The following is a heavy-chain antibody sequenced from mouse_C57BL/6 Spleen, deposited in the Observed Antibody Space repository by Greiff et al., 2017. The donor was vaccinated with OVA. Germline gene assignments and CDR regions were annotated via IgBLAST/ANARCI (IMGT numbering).Heavy chain of an antibody. CDR1: GYTFTSYW. Sequence: QVQLQQPGAELVKPGASVKLSCKASGYTFTSYWMQWVKQRPGQGLEWIGEIDPSDSYTNYNQKFKGKATLTVDTSSSTAYMQLSSLTSEDSAVYYCARRDGYYESYWGQGTTLTVSS. CDR2: IDPSDSYT. CDR3: ARRDGYYESY. V-gene: IGHV1-50*01. D-gene: IGHD2-3*01. J-gene: IGHJ2*01.